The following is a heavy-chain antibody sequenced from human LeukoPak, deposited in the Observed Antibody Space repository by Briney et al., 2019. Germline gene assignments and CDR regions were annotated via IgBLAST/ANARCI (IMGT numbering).Heavy chain of an antibody. D-gene: IGHD2/OR15-2a*01. CDR3: AKDAGSYFATDPFDI. CDR2: ISGSGQSI. Sequence: PGGSLRLSCAASGFTFSNYGMHWVRQAPGKGLEWVSVISGSGQSIHYADSVKGRFTISRDNSKNTVYLQMNSLRAEDTALYYCAKDAGSYFATDPFDIWGPGTLVTVSS. V-gene: IGHV3-23*01. CDR1: GFTFSNYG. J-gene: IGHJ3*02.